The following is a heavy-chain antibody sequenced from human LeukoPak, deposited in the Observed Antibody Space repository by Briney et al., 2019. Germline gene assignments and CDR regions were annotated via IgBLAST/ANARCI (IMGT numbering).Heavy chain of an antibody. D-gene: IGHD3-10*01. CDR1: GGSFSGYY. V-gene: IGHV4-34*01. J-gene: IGHJ6*02. CDR3: ARGVWFGEKNYYYGMDV. CDR2: INHSGST. Sequence: PSETLSLTCAVYGGSFSGYYWSWIRQPPGKGLEWIGEINHSGSTNYNPSLKSRVTISVDTSKNQFSLKLSSVTAADTAVYYCARGVWFGEKNYYYGMDVWGQGTTVTVSS.